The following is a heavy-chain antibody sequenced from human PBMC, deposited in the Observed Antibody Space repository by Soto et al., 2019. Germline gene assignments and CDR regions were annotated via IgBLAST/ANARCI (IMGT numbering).Heavy chain of an antibody. V-gene: IGHV1-69*01. CDR2: IIPIFGTA. CDR3: ASGYYDSSGFAFDI. J-gene: IGHJ3*02. CDR1: GGSFNRHT. Sequence: QVQLVQSGAEVRKPGSSVRVSCKASGGSFNRHTISWVRQAPGQGLEWMGGIIPIFGTANYAQKFQGRVTITADESTSTAYMELSSLRSEDTAVYYCASGYYDSSGFAFDIWGQGTMVTVSS. D-gene: IGHD3-22*01.